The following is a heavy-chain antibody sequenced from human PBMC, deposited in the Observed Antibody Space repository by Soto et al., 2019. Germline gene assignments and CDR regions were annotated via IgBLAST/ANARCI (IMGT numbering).Heavy chain of an antibody. V-gene: IGHV4-39*01. CDR1: NGSISSAIYY. CDR3: AGRSSLASVQVYFGEISNYNWFDP. J-gene: IGHJ5*02. D-gene: IGHD3-10*01. CDR2: IYNSGST. Sequence: QLQLQESGPGLVKPSETLSLTCTVSNGSISSAIYYWGWIRQPPGKGLEWIGSIYNSGSTYYNPSLQGRVTISVDTSKNQFSLKPSSVTAADTAVYFCAGRSSLASVQVYFGEISNYNWFDPWGQGTLVTVSS.